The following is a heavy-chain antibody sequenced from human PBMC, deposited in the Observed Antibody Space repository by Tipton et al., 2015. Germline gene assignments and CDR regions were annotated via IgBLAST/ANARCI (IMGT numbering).Heavy chain of an antibody. Sequence: SLRLSCAASGLSVKWSYMMWVRQTPERGLEWVSVIYSGGSATYYADSVRGRFIISRDTSKDILYLQMTTLRAEDTAVYYCAKWDPMNGLMDVWGQGTTVTVSS. D-gene: IGHD3-22*01. CDR2: IYSGGSAT. CDR3: AKWDPMNGLMDV. CDR1: GLSVKWSY. J-gene: IGHJ6*02. V-gene: IGHV3-53*01.